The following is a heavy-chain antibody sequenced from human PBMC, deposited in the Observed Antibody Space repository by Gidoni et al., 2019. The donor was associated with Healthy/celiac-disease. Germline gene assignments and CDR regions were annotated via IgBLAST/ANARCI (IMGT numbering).Heavy chain of an antibody. J-gene: IGHJ2*01. D-gene: IGHD2-15*01. V-gene: IGHV1-69*01. CDR2: IIPIFGTA. CDR3: ASSPRGDCSGGSCYSTGPTYWYFDL. Sequence: GLEWMGGIIPIFGTANYAQKFQGRVTITADESTSTAYMELSSLRSEDTAVYYCASSPRGDCSGGSCYSTGPTYWYFDLWGRGTLVTFSS.